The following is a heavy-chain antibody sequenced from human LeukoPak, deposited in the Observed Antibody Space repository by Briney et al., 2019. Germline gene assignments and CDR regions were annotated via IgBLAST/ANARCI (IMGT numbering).Heavy chain of an antibody. V-gene: IGHV3-23*01. J-gene: IGHJ1*01. CDR3: AKDSPRTSVTGVEYFDH. CDR2: ISSSGDRT. D-gene: IGHD4-11*01. CDR1: GFTFSSYA. Sequence: PVGSLRLSCAASGFTFSSYAMHWVRQAPGKGLEWVAAISSSGDRTYFVDSVKGRFTISRDNSKNTLYLQMNSLGAEDTAVYYCAKDSPRTSVTGVEYFDHWGQGTLVTVSS.